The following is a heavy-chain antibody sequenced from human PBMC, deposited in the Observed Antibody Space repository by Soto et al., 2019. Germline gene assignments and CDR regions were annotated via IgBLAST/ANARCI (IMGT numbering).Heavy chain of an antibody. V-gene: IGHV3-23*01. CDR1: GFTFSSYA. CDR3: AKGDGSGSYSDY. J-gene: IGHJ4*02. Sequence: EGSLRLSCAASGFTFSSYAMSWVRQAPGKGLEWVSTISDSGVNTYYADSVWGRFTISRDNPKNTLYLQMNSLRAEDTAVYYCAKGDGSGSYSDYWGQGTLVTVSS. CDR2: ISDSGVNT. D-gene: IGHD3-10*01.